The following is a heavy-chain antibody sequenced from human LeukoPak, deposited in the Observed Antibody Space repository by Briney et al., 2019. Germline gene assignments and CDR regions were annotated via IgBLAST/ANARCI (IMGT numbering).Heavy chain of an antibody. CDR2: INHSGST. CDR3: ANYYDSSGYYLT. CDR1: GGSFSGYY. J-gene: IGHJ4*02. V-gene: IGHV4-34*01. D-gene: IGHD3-22*01. Sequence: SETLSLTCAVYGGSFSGYYWSWIRQPPGKGLEWIGEINHSGSTNYNPSLKSRVIISVDTSKNQISLKLSSVTAADTAVYYCANYYDSSGYYLTWGQGILVTVSS.